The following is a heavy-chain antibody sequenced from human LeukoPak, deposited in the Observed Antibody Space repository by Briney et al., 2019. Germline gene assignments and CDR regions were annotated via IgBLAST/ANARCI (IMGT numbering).Heavy chain of an antibody. V-gene: IGHV6-1*01. CDR2: TYYRSKWYN. CDR3: ARDLGCIAGHWFDQ. D-gene: IGHD6-13*01. CDR1: GDSDSNNRTG. Sequence: SQTLSLTSVIPGDSDSNNRTGCKWVRQSPSRGLEWLGRTYYRSKWYNDYAVSVRSRATINPDTSKNQFSLQLNSVTPEDTAVYYCARDLGCIAGHWFDQRGEESLVTVSS. J-gene: IGHJ5*02.